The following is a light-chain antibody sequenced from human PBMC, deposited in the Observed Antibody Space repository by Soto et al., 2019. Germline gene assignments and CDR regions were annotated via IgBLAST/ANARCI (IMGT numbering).Light chain of an antibody. J-gene: IGLJ2*01. Sequence: QSGLTQPASVSGSSGQSITISCTGTSSDFGSYNLVSWHQQHPGKAPKLIIYEGDKRPSGISNRFSGSKSGNTASLTISGLQAEDEADYYCCSYAYSSTLVFGGGTKVTVL. CDR3: CSYAYSSTLV. V-gene: IGLV2-23*01. CDR2: EGD. CDR1: SSDFGSYNL.